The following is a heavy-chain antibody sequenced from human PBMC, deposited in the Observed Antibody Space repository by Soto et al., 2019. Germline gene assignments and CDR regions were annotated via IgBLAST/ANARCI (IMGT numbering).Heavy chain of an antibody. J-gene: IGHJ5*02. Sequence: GGSLRLSCTASGFTFGDYAMSWFRQAPGKGLEWVGFIRSKAYGGTTEYAASVKGRFTISRDDSKSIAYLQMNSLKTEDTAVYYCTRARSAAGYNWFDPWGQGTLVTVSS. CDR1: GFTFGDYA. CDR3: TRARSAAGYNWFDP. CDR2: IRSKAYGGTT. D-gene: IGHD6-13*01. V-gene: IGHV3-49*03.